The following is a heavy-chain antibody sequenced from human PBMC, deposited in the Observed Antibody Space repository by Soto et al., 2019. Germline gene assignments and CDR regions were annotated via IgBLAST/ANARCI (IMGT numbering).Heavy chain of an antibody. CDR1: GGTFSSYA. V-gene: IGHV1-69*12. CDR2: IIPIFGTA. D-gene: IGHD5-12*01. Sequence: QVQLVQSGAEVKKPGSSVKVSCKASGGTFSSYAISWVRQAPGQGLEWMGGIIPIFGTANYAQKFQGRVTITADESTSTDYMELSSLRSEDTAVYYCARKGEMATISYYYCGMDVWGQGTTVTVSS. J-gene: IGHJ6*02. CDR3: ARKGEMATISYYYCGMDV.